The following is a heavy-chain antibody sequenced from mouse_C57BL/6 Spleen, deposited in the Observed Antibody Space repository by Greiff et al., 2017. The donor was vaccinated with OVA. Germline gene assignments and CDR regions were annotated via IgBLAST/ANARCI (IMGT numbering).Heavy chain of an antibody. CDR3: ARGRDYFDY. Sequence: DVQLQESGPGMVKPSQSLSLTCTVTGYSITSGYDWHWIRHFPGNKLEWMGYISYSGSTNYNPSLKSRISITHDTSKNHFFLKLNSVTTEDTATYYCARGRDYFDYWGQGTTLTVSS. V-gene: IGHV3-1*01. J-gene: IGHJ2*01. CDR1: GYSITSGYD. CDR2: ISYSGST.